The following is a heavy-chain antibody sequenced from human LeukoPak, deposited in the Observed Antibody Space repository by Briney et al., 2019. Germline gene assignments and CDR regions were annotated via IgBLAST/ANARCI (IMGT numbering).Heavy chain of an antibody. Sequence: SETLSLTCTVSGASISSTSDYWGRIRRPPGKGLEWIGTIYYSGRAYHNPSLRSRLTISVDTSKNQFSLKLNSVTATDTAIYYCVRQKQHCDGGSCFPPDCWGQGTLVTVSS. CDR1: GASISSTSDY. CDR3: VRQKQHCDGGSCFPPDC. CDR2: IYYSGRA. J-gene: IGHJ4*02. V-gene: IGHV4-39*01. D-gene: IGHD2-15*01.